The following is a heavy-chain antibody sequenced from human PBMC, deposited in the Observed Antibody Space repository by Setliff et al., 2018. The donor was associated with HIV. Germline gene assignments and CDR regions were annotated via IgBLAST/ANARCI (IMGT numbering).Heavy chain of an antibody. CDR2: ISGSGGST. CDR1: GFTFSSYA. J-gene: IGHJ3*02. CDR3: ARDPYPNRGSLDAFQI. Sequence: GGSLRLSCAASGFTFSSYAMSWVRQAPGKGLEWVSTISGSGGSTYYADSVKGRFTISRDNSKNTLYLQMHSLRAEDTAVYYCARDPYPNRGSLDAFQIWGQGTMVTVSS. V-gene: IGHV3-23*01. D-gene: IGHD7-27*01.